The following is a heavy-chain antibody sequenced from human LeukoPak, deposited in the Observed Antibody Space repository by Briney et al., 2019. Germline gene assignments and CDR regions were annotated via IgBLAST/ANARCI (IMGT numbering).Heavy chain of an antibody. V-gene: IGHV4-39*01. J-gene: IGHJ6*02. Sequence: SETLSLTCTVSGGSVSRTSDYWDWIRQPPGKGLEWIGSIYYTGTTYYNPSLKSRLTMSVDTSENRFSLTLSSVTAADTALYYCARSPLRLGMDVWGQGTTVTVSS. CDR2: IYYTGTT. CDR1: GGSVSRTSDY. CDR3: ARSPLRLGMDV. D-gene: IGHD2-21*01.